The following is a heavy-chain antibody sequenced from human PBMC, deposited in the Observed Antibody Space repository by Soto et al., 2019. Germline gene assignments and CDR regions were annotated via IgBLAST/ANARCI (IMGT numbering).Heavy chain of an antibody. CDR2: INHSGST. Sequence: SETLSLTCAVYGGSFSGYYWSWIRQPPGKGLEWIGEINHSGSTNYNPSLKSRVTISVDTSKNQFSLKLSSVTAADTAVYYCARTMNIVATTFDYWGQGTLVTVSS. V-gene: IGHV4-34*01. CDR3: ARTMNIVATTFDY. J-gene: IGHJ4*02. CDR1: GGSFSGYY. D-gene: IGHD5-12*01.